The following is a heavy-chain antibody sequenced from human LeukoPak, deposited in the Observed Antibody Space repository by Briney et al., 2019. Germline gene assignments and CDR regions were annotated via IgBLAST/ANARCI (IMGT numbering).Heavy chain of an antibody. V-gene: IGHV3-7*01. Sequence: PGGSLRLSCAASGFTFTNNFMSWVRQVPGKGLEWVANINQDGSERYYVDSVKGRFTISRDNAKNSLHLQMNSLRAEDTAVYYCARDHAFSYYYYYMDVWGKGTTVTVSS. CDR3: ARDHAFSYYYYYMDV. J-gene: IGHJ6*03. CDR1: GFTFTNNF. D-gene: IGHD3-3*01. CDR2: INQDGSER.